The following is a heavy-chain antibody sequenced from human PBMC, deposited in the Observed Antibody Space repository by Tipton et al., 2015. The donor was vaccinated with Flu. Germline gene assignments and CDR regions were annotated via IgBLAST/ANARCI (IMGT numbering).Heavy chain of an antibody. Sequence: TLSLTCTVSGGSISSYYWSWIRQPAGKGLEWIGRIYTSGSTNYNPSLKSRVTMSVDTSKNQFSLKLSSVTAADTAVYCCARDSAYNWNEGGYFDYWGQGTLVTVSS. J-gene: IGHJ4*02. V-gene: IGHV4-4*07. D-gene: IGHD1-1*01. CDR1: GGSISSYY. CDR2: IYTSGST. CDR3: ARDSAYNWNEGGYFDY.